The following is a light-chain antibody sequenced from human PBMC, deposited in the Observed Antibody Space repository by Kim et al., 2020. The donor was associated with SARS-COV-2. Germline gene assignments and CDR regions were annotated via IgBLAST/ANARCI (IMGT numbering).Light chain of an antibody. J-gene: IGKJ1*01. CDR1: QSVSSN. Sequence: ASPGERATLSCRASQSVSSNLVWYQQKPVQAPRLLIYGASTRATGIPARFSGSGSGTEFTLTISSLQSEDFAVYYCQQYINWPRTFGQGTKVDIK. CDR2: GAS. CDR3: QQYINWPRT. V-gene: IGKV3-15*01.